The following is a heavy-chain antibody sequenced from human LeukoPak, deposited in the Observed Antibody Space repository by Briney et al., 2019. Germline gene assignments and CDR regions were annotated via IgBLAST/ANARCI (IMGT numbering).Heavy chain of an antibody. D-gene: IGHD2-8*01. V-gene: IGHV3-30*04. CDR1: GITFSSYA. CDR3: ARDPIIVLMVYALDY. J-gene: IGHJ4*02. Sequence: HPGGSLRLSCAASGITFSSYAMHWVRQAPGKGLEWVAVISYDGSNKYYADSVKGRFTISRDNSKNTLYLQMNSLRAEDTAVYYCARDPIIVLMVYALDYWGQGTLVTVSS. CDR2: ISYDGSNK.